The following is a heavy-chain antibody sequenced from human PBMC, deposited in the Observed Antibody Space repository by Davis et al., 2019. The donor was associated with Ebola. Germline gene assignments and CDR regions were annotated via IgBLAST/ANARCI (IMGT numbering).Heavy chain of an antibody. CDR3: ARSYDDY. V-gene: IGHV3-21*01. D-gene: IGHD1-26*01. J-gene: IGHJ4*02. CDR1: GFTFSSYS. CDR2: ISSSSSYI. Sequence: GESLKISCAASGFTFSSYSMNWVRQAPRKGLEWVSSISSSSSYIYYADSVKGRFTISRDNAKNTLYLQMNSLRAEDTAVYYCARSYDDYWGQGTLVTVSS.